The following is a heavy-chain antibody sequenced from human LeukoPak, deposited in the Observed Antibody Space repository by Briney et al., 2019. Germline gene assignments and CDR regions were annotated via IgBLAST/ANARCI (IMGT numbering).Heavy chain of an antibody. CDR2: IIPIFGTA. V-gene: IGHV1-69*05. CDR3: ARGGYYDSSGYYYFDY. Sequence: SVKVSCKASGYTLADYYLHRVRQAPGQGLEWMGGIIPIFGTANYAQKFQGRVTITTDESTSTAYMELSSLRSEDTAVYYCARGGYYDSSGYYYFDYWGQGTLVTVSS. CDR1: GYTLADYY. J-gene: IGHJ4*02. D-gene: IGHD3-22*01.